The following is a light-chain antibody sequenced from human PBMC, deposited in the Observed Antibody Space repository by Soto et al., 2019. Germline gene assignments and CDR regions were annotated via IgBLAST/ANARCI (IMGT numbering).Light chain of an antibody. V-gene: IGKV1-5*01. CDR2: DAA. Sequence: DFQMTQSPSTLSASVGDRVTITCRASQNIRSRLAWFQQKPGKAPKLLIYDAASLESGVPQRFSGSGSGTEFPLTISSLQTDDFANYYCQQYHSYWTFGQGTKVE. J-gene: IGKJ1*01. CDR1: QNIRSR. CDR3: QQYHSYWT.